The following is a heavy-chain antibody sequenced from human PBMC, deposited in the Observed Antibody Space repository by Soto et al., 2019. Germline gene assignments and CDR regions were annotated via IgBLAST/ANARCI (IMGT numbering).Heavy chain of an antibody. Sequence: SETLSLTCTVSGGSISSSSYYWGWIRQPPGKGLEWIGSIYYSGSTYYNPSLKSRVTISVDTSKNQFSLKLSSVTAADTAVYYCARGVIALRYFDWPLGWFDPWGQGTLVTVSS. D-gene: IGHD3-9*01. J-gene: IGHJ5*02. V-gene: IGHV4-39*01. CDR1: GGSISSSSYY. CDR2: IYYSGST. CDR3: ARGVIALRYFDWPLGWFDP.